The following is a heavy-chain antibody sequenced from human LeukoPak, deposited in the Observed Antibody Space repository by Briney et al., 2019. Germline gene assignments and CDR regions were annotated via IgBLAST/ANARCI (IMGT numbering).Heavy chain of an antibody. D-gene: IGHD1-26*01. V-gene: IGHV4-59*01. CDR3: ARLFHPALSGNYPFDY. CDR2: IYYSGGT. J-gene: IGHJ4*02. Sequence: SETLSLTCTVSGGSINSYYWSWIRQPPGKGLEWIAYIYYSGGTSYNPSLKSRVTISVDTSKNQFSLKLNSVTAADTAMYYCARLFHPALSGNYPFDYWGQGTLVTFSS. CDR1: GGSINSYY.